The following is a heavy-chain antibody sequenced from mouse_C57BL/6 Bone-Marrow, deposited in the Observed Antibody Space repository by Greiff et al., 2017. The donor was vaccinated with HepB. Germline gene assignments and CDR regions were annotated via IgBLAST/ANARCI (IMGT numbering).Heavy chain of an antibody. D-gene: IGHD1-1*01. Sequence: QVQLQQSGPELVKPGASVKISCKASGYAFSSSWMNWVKQRPGKGLEWIGRIYPGDGDTNYNGKFKGKATLTADKSSSTAYMQLSSLTSEDSAVYYCASGSSYEGSAMDYWGQGTSVTVSS. CDR2: IYPGDGDT. V-gene: IGHV1-82*01. J-gene: IGHJ4*01. CDR3: ASGSSYEGSAMDY. CDR1: GYAFSSSW.